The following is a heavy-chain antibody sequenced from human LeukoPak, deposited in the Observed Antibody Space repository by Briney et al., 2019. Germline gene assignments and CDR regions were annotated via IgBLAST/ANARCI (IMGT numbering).Heavy chain of an antibody. CDR3: ARTESLTGDDRSSDP. V-gene: IGHV1-18*01. CDR1: GYTFTSYG. D-gene: IGHD7-27*01. J-gene: IGHJ5*02. CDR2: ISTYSGNT. Sequence: ASVKVSCKASGYTFTSYGISWVRQAPGQGLEWMGWISTYSGNTKYAQNLQGRVTVTTDTSTSTAYLDLRSLRSDDTAVYYCARTESLTGDDRSSDPWGQGTLVTVSS.